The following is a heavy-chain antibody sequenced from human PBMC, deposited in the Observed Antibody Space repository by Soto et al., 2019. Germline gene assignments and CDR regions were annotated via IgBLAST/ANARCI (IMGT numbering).Heavy chain of an antibody. Sequence: SETLSLTCTVSGGSISRYYWSWIRQPPGKRLDWIGYLHYSGSTNSKPSLKSRVTMSVDASKNQFSLKLTSVTAADTAVYYCARCLRDGYNCRFDSWGQGTLVTVSS. D-gene: IGHD5-12*01. CDR3: ARCLRDGYNCRFDS. CDR1: GGSISRYY. J-gene: IGHJ4*01. V-gene: IGHV4-59*08. CDR2: LHYSGST.